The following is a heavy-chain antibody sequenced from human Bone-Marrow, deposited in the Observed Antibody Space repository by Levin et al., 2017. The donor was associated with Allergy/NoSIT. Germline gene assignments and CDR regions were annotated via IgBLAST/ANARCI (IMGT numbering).Heavy chain of an antibody. CDR3: ARQSTGAAAAFFDF. D-gene: IGHD6-13*01. V-gene: IGHV3-30*03. J-gene: IGHJ4*02. CDR1: GYSFSNYG. Sequence: LSLTCAASGYSFSNYGIHWVRQAPGKGLEWVAVISYSGSNKYYADSVKGRFTISRDNSQNTLFLQMNSLRPEDTAVYYCARQSTGAAAAFFDFWGPGTLVTVAS. CDR2: ISYSGSNK.